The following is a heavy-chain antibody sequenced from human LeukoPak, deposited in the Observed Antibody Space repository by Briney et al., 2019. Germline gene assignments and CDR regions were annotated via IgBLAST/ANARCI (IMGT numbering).Heavy chain of an antibody. Sequence: QPGRSLRLSCAASGFTFSTYGIHWVRQAPGKGLEWVAVISYDGNNKYYADSVKGRFTISRDNSKNTLYLQMNSLRAEDTAVYYCARPRGIVVVPAATSDGDYWGQGTLVTVSS. CDR2: ISYDGNNK. D-gene: IGHD2-2*01. CDR1: GFTFSTYG. V-gene: IGHV3-30*03. CDR3: ARPRGIVVVPAATSDGDY. J-gene: IGHJ4*02.